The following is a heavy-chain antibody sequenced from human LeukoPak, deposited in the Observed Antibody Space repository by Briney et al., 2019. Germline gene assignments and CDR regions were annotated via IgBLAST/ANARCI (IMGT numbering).Heavy chain of an antibody. V-gene: IGHV3-7*04. Sequence: KAGGSLRLSCAASGFPFSSYWMTWVRQAPGKGLEWVANIKQDGSKKFYVDSVKGRFTISRDNAKNSLYLQMNSLRAEDTAIYYCTRVGYIDEGIDYWGQGTLVTVSS. CDR1: GFPFSSYW. CDR2: IKQDGSKK. D-gene: IGHD5-24*01. CDR3: TRVGYIDEGIDY. J-gene: IGHJ4*02.